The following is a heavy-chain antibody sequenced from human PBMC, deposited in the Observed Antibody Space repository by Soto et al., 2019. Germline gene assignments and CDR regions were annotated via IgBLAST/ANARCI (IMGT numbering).Heavy chain of an antibody. Sequence: ETLSLTCAVYGGSFSGYYWSWIRQPPGKGLEWIGEINHSGSTNYNPSLKSRVTISVDTSKNQFSLKLSSVTAADTAVYYCARGPGDFWSGYPSYYYYYGMDVWGQGTTVTVSS. CDR2: INHSGST. D-gene: IGHD3-3*01. CDR3: ARGPGDFWSGYPSYYYYYGMDV. V-gene: IGHV4-34*01. J-gene: IGHJ6*02. CDR1: GGSFSGYY.